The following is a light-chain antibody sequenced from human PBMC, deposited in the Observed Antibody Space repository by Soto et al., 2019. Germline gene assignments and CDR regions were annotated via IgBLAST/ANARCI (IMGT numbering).Light chain of an antibody. J-gene: IGKJ5*01. CDR3: QQYANSPIT. CDR2: GAS. CDR1: QLVRSRS. V-gene: IGKV3-20*01. Sequence: PGESGNLLCRAGQLVRSRSLAWYQQKLGQAPRLLIYGASNGATGIPGRFSASGSGTDFTLTITPLEPEDFAVYFCQQYANSPITFGQGTRLDIK.